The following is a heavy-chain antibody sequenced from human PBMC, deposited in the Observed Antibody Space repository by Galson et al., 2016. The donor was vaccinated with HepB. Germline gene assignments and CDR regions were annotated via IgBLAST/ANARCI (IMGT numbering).Heavy chain of an antibody. V-gene: IGHV3-33*01. CDR3: ARGVGWYYYDSSGYLDAFDI. CDR1: GFTFSNYD. Sequence: SLRLSCAASGFTFSNYDMHWVRQAPGKGLEWVALIWYDGSNKYYGDSVKGRFTISRDNAKNSLYLQMNSLRAEDTAVYYCARGVGWYYYDSSGYLDAFDIWGQGTMVTVSS. D-gene: IGHD3-22*01. CDR2: IWYDGSNK. J-gene: IGHJ3*02.